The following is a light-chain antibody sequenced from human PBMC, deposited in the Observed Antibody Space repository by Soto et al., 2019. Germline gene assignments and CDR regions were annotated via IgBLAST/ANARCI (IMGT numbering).Light chain of an antibody. J-gene: IGKJ1*01. CDR1: QTINSW. V-gene: IGKV1-5*03. Sequence: DVTISHSPSTLSASVGDRVTITCRASQTINSWLAWYQQKPGKAPKLLIYKASYLQSWVPSTFSGSGSGTEFTLTISSLQPDDFATYYCQQYKSYSSWTCGQGTMV. CDR3: QQYKSYSSWT. CDR2: KAS.